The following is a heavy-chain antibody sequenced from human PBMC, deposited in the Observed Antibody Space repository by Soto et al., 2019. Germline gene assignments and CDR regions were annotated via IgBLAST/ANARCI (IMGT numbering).Heavy chain of an antibody. D-gene: IGHD5-18*01. CDR3: ARGTGNSYYD. Sequence: PSETLSLTCAVSGDSISSDKWWSWVRQPPGKGLEWIGEVYHSGNTNYNPSLKSRVIISVDKSKNQFSLKLSSVTDADTAMYYCARGTGNSYYDWGQGTRVTVSS. CDR1: GDSISSDKW. V-gene: IGHV4-4*02. J-gene: IGHJ4*02. CDR2: VYHSGNT.